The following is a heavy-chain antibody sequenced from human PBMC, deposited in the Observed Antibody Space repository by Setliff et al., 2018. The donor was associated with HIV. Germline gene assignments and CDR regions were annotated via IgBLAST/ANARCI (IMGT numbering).Heavy chain of an antibody. J-gene: IGHJ3*02. CDR3: ARELGASPHDVFDI. V-gene: IGHV4-4*08. Sequence: PSETLSLTCTVSGGSISSYYWSWIRQPPGKGLEWIGYIYTGGSTNYNPSLKSRVTISVDTSKSQFSLKLNSVTAADTAVYYCARELGASPHDVFDIWGQGTMVTVSS. D-gene: IGHD3-16*01. CDR1: GGSISSYY. CDR2: IYTGGST.